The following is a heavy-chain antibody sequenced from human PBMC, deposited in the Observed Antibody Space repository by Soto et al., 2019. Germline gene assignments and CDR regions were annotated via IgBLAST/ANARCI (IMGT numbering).Heavy chain of an antibody. CDR2: IYYSGDT. CDR3: ATLAAVLEYPYYGMDV. V-gene: IGHV4-30-4*08. J-gene: IGHJ6*02. CDR1: GGSIISGDYY. Sequence: SETLSITCTVSGGSIISGDYYWSWIRQPPGKGLEWIGYIYYSGDTSYNPSLKSRVTISIDTSKNQFSLKLSSVTAADTAFYYCATLAAVLEYPYYGMDVWGQGTTVTVSS. D-gene: IGHD3-3*01.